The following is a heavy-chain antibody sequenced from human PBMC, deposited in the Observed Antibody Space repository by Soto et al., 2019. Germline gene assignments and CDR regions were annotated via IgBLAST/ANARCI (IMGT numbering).Heavy chain of an antibody. CDR1: GGTFSSYT. CDR2: INAGNGNT. V-gene: IGHV1-3*01. J-gene: IGHJ5*02. D-gene: IGHD6-19*01. Sequence: ASVKVSCKASGGTFSSYTISWVRQAPGQRLEWMGWINAGNGNTKYSQKFQGRVTITRDTSASTAYMELSSLRSEDTAVYYCARGAAVAPYNWFDPWGQGTLVTVSS. CDR3: ARGAAVAPYNWFDP.